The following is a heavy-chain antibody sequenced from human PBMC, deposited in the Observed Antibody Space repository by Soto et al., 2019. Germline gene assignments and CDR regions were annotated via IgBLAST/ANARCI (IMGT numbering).Heavy chain of an antibody. V-gene: IGHV4-59*08. CDR1: GGSISSYY. CDR3: SRCPPEASYYNTSIPPDY. Sequence: SETLSLTCTVSGGSISSYYWSWIRQPPGKGLEWIGYIYYSGSTNYNPSLKSRVIISVDTSKNQFSLRLSSVTAADTAVYYCSRCPPEASYYNTSIPPDYWGQGTLVTVSS. D-gene: IGHD3-10*01. CDR2: IYYSGST. J-gene: IGHJ4*02.